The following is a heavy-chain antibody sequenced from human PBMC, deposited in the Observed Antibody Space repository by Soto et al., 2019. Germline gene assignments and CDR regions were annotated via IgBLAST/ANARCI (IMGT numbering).Heavy chain of an antibody. J-gene: IGHJ4*02. Sequence: ASGKVPCKASGYTFTSYAMHWVRQAPGQRLEWMGWINAGNGNTKYSQKFQGRVTITRDTSASTAYMELSSLRSEDTAVYYCARGRIAVAGDFDYWGQGTLVTVSS. V-gene: IGHV1-3*01. CDR1: GYTFTSYA. D-gene: IGHD6-19*01. CDR3: ARGRIAVAGDFDY. CDR2: INAGNGNT.